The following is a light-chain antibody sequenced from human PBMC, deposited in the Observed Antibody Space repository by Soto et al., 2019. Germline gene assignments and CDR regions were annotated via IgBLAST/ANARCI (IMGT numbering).Light chain of an antibody. CDR1: SSDIGAGYD. CDR2: SNI. CDR3: QSYDSSLGGSKGV. J-gene: IGLJ3*02. Sequence: QLVLTQPPSMSGAPGQRVTISCTGSSSDIGAGYDVHWYQQFPGTAPKLLIYSNINRPSGVPDRFSGSKSGTSASLAITGLQADDEADYYCQSYDSSLGGSKGVFGGGTKLTVL. V-gene: IGLV1-40*01.